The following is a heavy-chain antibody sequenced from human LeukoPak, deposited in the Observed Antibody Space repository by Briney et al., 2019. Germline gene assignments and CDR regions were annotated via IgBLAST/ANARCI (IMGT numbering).Heavy chain of an antibody. V-gene: IGHV3-23*01. CDR2: ISGSGGST. Sequence: GGSLRLSCAASGFTFSSYAMSWVRQAPGKGLEWVSAISGSGGSTYYADSVKGRFTISRDNSKNTLYLQMNSLRAEDTAVYYCAKGSGRGYSYGLEYWGQGTLVTVSS. D-gene: IGHD5-18*01. CDR1: GFTFSSYA. CDR3: AKGSGRGYSYGLEY. J-gene: IGHJ4*02.